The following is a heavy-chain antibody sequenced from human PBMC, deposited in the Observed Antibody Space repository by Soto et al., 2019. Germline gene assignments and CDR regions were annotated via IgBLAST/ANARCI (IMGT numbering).Heavy chain of an antibody. J-gene: IGHJ4*02. V-gene: IGHV3-23*01. D-gene: IGHD1-1*01. CDR3: AKFGMATTKRSPPYYFDY. Sequence: PGGSLRLSCAASGFTFTSYALTWVRQAPGKGLEWVSTISGSGGTSYYADSVKGRFTISRDNSKNTFYLQMNSLRAEDTAVYYCAKFGMATTKRSPPYYFDYWGQGTLVTVSS. CDR2: ISGSGGTS. CDR1: GFTFTSYA.